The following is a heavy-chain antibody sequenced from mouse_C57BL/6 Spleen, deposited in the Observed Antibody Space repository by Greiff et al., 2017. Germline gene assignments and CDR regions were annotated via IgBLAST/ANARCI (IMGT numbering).Heavy chain of an antibody. J-gene: IGHJ4*01. CDR2: IYPGDGDT. D-gene: IGHD2-3*01. CDR1: GYAFSSYW. V-gene: IGHV1-80*01. Sequence: VQVVESGAELVKPGASVKISCKASGYAFSSYWMNWVKQRPGKGLEWIGQIYPGDGDTNYNGKFKGKATLTADKSSSTAYMQLSSLTSEDSAVYFCARRWLLSYAMDYWGQGTSVTVSS. CDR3: ARRWLLSYAMDY.